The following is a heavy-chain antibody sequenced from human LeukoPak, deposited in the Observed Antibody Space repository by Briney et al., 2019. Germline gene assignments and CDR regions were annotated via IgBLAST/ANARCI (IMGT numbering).Heavy chain of an antibody. CDR2: IYYSGST. Sequence: SETLSLTCTVSSGSISSYYWSWIRQPPGKGLEWIGYIYYSGSTNYNPSLKRRVTISVDTSKNHFSLKLNSVTAADTAIYYCARDRKQWLRGPFDPWGQGTLVTVSS. J-gene: IGHJ5*02. CDR3: ARDRKQWLRGPFDP. CDR1: SGSISSYY. V-gene: IGHV4-59*01. D-gene: IGHD6-19*01.